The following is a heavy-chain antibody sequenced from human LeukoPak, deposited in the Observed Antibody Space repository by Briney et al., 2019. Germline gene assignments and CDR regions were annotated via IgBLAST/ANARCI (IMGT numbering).Heavy chain of an antibody. CDR1: GFTFSRYN. J-gene: IGHJ4*02. V-gene: IGHV3-21*06. D-gene: IGHD3-16*02. CDR2: ISSSSSYI. CDR3: ARGGDYVWGSYRYADY. Sequence: KPGGSLRLSCAASGFTFSRYNMDWVRQAPGKGLEWVSSISSSSSYIYYADSVKGRFTMSRDNAKNSLYLQMNNLRAEDTAVYYCARGGDYVWGSYRYADYWGQGTLVTVSS.